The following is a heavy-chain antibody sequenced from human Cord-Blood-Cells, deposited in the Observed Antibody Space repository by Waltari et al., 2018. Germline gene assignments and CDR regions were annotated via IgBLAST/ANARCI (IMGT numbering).Heavy chain of an antibody. CDR1: GFPFSSSA. Sequence: EVQLLESGGGLVQPGGSVSLSCAASGFPFSSSAMIWVRQAPGKGLEWVSAISGSGGSTYYADSVKGRFTISRDNSKNTLYLQMNSLRAEDTAVYYCARHGPGKWVDYWGQGTLVTVSS. CDR3: ARHGPGKWVDY. J-gene: IGHJ4*02. V-gene: IGHV3-23*01. D-gene: IGHD1-26*01. CDR2: ISGSGGST.